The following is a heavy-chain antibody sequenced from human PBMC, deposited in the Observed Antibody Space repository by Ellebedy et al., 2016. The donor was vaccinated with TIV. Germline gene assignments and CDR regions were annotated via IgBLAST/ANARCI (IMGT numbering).Heavy chain of an antibody. Sequence: GESLKISCAASGFTFSSHAMHWVRQATGKGLEWVSTIGTAGDTYYPGSVKGRFTISRENAKNSLYLQMNSLRAGDTAVYYCARFSQQTYDYWGQGTLVTVSS. CDR1: GFTFSSHA. J-gene: IGHJ4*02. D-gene: IGHD6-13*01. CDR2: IGTAGDT. V-gene: IGHV3-13*01. CDR3: ARFSQQTYDY.